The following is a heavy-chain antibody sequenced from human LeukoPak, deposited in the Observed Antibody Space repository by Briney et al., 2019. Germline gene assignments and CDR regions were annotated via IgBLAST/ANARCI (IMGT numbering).Heavy chain of an antibody. D-gene: IGHD3-10*01. CDR2: INHSGST. V-gene: IGHV4-39*07. Sequence: SETLSLTCTVSGGSISSSSYYWGWIRQPPGKGLEWIGEINHSGSTNYNPSLKSRVTISVDTSKNQFSLKLSSVTAADTAVYYCARRMVRGVIRGDAFDIWGQGTMVTVSS. CDR3: ARRMVRGVIRGDAFDI. CDR1: GGSISSSSYY. J-gene: IGHJ3*02.